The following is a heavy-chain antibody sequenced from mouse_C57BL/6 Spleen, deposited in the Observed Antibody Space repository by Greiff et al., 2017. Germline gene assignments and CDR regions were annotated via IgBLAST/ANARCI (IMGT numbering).Heavy chain of an antibody. Sequence: QVTLKVSGPGILQPSQTLSLTCSFSGYSLSTFGMGVGWISQPSGKGLEWLAHLWWDDDKYYNPVLKSRLTLTKDNSKNPVFIQIASVETADTATYYCARIGGRLSFYFDYWGQGTTLTVSS. J-gene: IGHJ2*01. CDR1: GYSLSTFGMG. CDR3: ARIGGRLSFYFDY. CDR2: LWWDDDK. V-gene: IGHV8-8*01. D-gene: IGHD3-3*01.